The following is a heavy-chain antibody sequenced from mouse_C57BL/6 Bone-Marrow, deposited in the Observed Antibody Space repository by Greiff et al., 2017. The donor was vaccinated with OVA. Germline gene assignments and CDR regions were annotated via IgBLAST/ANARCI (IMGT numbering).Heavy chain of an antibody. D-gene: IGHD1-1*01. J-gene: IGHJ3*01. CDR2: INPSSGYT. Sequence: QVQLQQSGAELAKPGASVKLSCKASGYTFTSYWMHWVKQRPGQGLEWIGYINPSSGYTKYNQKFKDKATLTADKSSSTAYMQLSSLTYEDSAVYYCVLGSSSAWFAYWGQGTLVTVSA. V-gene: IGHV1-7*01. CDR1: GYTFTSYW. CDR3: VLGSSSAWFAY.